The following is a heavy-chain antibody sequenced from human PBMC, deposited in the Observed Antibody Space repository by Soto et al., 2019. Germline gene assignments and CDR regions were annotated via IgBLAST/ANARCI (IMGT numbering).Heavy chain of an antibody. D-gene: IGHD3-10*01. CDR3: AREVGEGGSGSYPLDY. Sequence: QVQLQQWGAGLLKPSETLSLTCAVYGGSFSGYYWSWIRQPPGKGLEWIGEINHSGSTNYNPSLKSQVTISVDTSKNQFALKLSSVTAADTAVYYCAREVGEGGSGSYPLDYWGQGTLVTVSS. CDR1: GGSFSGYY. V-gene: IGHV4-34*01. CDR2: INHSGST. J-gene: IGHJ4*02.